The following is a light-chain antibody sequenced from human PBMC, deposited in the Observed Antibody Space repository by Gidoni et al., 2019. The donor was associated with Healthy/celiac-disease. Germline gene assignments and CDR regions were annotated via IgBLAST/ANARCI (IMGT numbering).Light chain of an antibody. J-gene: IGKJ2*01. Sequence: DIQMTPSPSSLSASVGDRVTITCRASQSISSYLNWYQQKPGKAPKILIYAASSLQSGGPSRFSGSGSGTDFTLTISSLQPEDVATYYCQQSYSTPLYTFGQGTKLEIK. CDR3: QQSYSTPLYT. V-gene: IGKV1-39*01. CDR1: QSISSY. CDR2: AAS.